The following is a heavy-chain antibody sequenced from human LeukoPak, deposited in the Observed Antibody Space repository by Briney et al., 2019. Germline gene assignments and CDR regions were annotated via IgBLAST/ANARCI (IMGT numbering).Heavy chain of an antibody. V-gene: IGHV1-46*01. CDR3: ARDLRDCSGGSCYSGRDY. J-gene: IGHJ4*02. CDR1: GYTFTSYY. Sequence: WASVKVSCTASGYTFTSYYMHWVRQAPGQGLEWMRIINPSGGSTSYAQKFQGRVTMTRDTSTSTVYMGLSSLRSEDTAVYYCARDLRDCSGGSCYSGRDYWGQGTLVTVSS. CDR2: INPSGGST. D-gene: IGHD2-15*01.